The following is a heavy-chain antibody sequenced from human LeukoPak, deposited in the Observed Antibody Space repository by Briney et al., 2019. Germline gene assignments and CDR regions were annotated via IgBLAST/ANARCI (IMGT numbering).Heavy chain of an antibody. CDR2: ISYDGSNK. Sequence: GGSLRLSCAASGFTLCSYGMHSVRQAPGKGLEWVAVISYDGSNKYYADSVKGRFTISRDNSKNTLYLQMNSLRAEDTAVYYCAKGDIVVVTGAFDIWGQGTMVTVSS. D-gene: IGHD2-21*02. J-gene: IGHJ3*02. CDR3: AKGDIVVVTGAFDI. CDR1: GFTLCSYG. V-gene: IGHV3-30*18.